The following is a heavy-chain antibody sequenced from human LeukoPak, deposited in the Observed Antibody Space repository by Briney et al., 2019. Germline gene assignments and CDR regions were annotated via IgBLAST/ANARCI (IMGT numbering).Heavy chain of an antibody. CDR1: GFTFSSYS. V-gene: IGHV3-21*01. D-gene: IGHD6-13*01. Sequence: GGSLRLSCAASGFTFSSYSMNWVRQAPGKGLEWVSSITTSSSYIYYADSVKGRLTISRDNAKNSLYLQMNSLRAEDTAVYYCARGGAAAALRWGQGTLVTVSS. J-gene: IGHJ1*01. CDR3: ARGGAAAALR. CDR2: ITTSSSYI.